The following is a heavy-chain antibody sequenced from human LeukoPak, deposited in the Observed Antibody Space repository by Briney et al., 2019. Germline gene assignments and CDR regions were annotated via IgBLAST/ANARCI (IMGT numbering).Heavy chain of an antibody. CDR1: GYTLNELS. D-gene: IGHD3-16*02. CDR2: FDPADGET. J-gene: IGHJ5*02. CDR3: ARDFLYVWGSYRHSWFDP. Sequence: ASVKVSCKVSGYTLNELSMHWVRQAPGKGLEWMGGFDPADGETVYAHRFQGRLTMTEDTSTNTGYMELTSLRSDDTAVYYCARDFLYVWGSYRHSWFDPWGQGTLVTVSS. V-gene: IGHV1-24*01.